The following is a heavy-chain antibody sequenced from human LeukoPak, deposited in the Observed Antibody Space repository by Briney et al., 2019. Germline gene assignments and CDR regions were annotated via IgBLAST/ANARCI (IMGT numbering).Heavy chain of an antibody. V-gene: IGHV4-59*01. Sequence: SETLSLTCTVSGDSISTTYGSWIRHSPGKGLEWIGYVSDTGSPDYSPSLKSRVTISADKSKNKIFLILASATAADTAVYYCVRDHWRLSSKKWYYNGMDVWGQGTTVTVSS. CDR3: VRDHWRLSSKKWYYNGMDV. J-gene: IGHJ6*02. CDR1: GDSISTTY. CDR2: VSDTGSP. D-gene: IGHD3-3*01.